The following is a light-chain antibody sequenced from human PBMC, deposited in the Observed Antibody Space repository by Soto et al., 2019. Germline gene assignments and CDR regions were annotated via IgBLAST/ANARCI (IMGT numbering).Light chain of an antibody. Sequence: DIQMTQSPPTLSASVGDRVTISCRASQSITGWLAWFQQKPGKATKLLISKASKLESGVPSRFSGSGSGTDFTLTISGLQPDDFATYYCQQYNPYSPWTFGQGTKVEIK. CDR1: QSITGW. CDR3: QQYNPYSPWT. J-gene: IGKJ1*01. CDR2: KAS. V-gene: IGKV1-5*03.